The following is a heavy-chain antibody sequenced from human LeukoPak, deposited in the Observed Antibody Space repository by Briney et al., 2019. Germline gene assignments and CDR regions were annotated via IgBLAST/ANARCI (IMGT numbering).Heavy chain of an antibody. D-gene: IGHD5-12*01. V-gene: IGHV3-53*01. J-gene: IGHJ4*02. CDR3: ARNENSGWGYFDY. CDR1: GFTVSNNY. CDR2: IGGSNGIT. Sequence: PGGSLRLSCAASGFTVSNNYMSWVRQAPGKGLEWVSVIGGSNGITFYVGSVKGRFTISRDNSKDTLYLQMNSLRAEDTAVYYCARNENSGWGYFDYWGQGTLVTVSS.